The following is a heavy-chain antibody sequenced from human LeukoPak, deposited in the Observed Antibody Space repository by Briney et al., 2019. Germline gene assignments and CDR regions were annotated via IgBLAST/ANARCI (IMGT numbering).Heavy chain of an antibody. CDR3: AKGGQLPRGQYYYDSRGYYFDDY. V-gene: IGHV3-23*01. Sequence: GGSLRLSCAASGFTFSSYAMSWVRQAPGKGLEWVSAISGSGGSTYYADSVKGRFTISRDNSKNTLYLQMNSLRAEDTAVYYCAKGGQLPRGQYYYDSRGYYFDDYWGQGTLVTVSS. J-gene: IGHJ4*02. CDR2: ISGSGGST. CDR1: GFTFSSYA. D-gene: IGHD3-22*01.